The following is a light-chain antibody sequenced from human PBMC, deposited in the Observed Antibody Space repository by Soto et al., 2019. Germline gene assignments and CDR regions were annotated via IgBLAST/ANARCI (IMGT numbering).Light chain of an antibody. CDR1: QSISSY. J-gene: IGKJ5*01. V-gene: IGKV1-39*01. CDR3: QQSYSTPIS. CDR2: AAS. Sequence: DIQMTQSPSSLSASVGDRVTITCRASQSISSYLNWYQQKPGKAPKLLIYAASSLQSGDPSRFSGSGSGTDFTLTISILQPEDFATYYCQQSYSTPISFGQGTRLEIK.